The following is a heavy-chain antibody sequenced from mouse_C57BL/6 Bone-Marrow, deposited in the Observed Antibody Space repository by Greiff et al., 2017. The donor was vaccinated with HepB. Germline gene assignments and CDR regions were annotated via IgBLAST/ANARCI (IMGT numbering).Heavy chain of an antibody. V-gene: IGHV5-12*01. D-gene: IGHD2-1*01. CDR2: ISNGGGST. CDR1: GFTFSDYY. Sequence: EVKVEESGGGLVQPGGSLKLSCAASGFTFSDYYMYWVRQTPEKRLEWVAYISNGGGSTYYPDTVKGRFTISRDNAKNTLYLQMSRLKSEDTAMYYCARHGRGLYYVNPWFAYWGQGTLVTVSA. J-gene: IGHJ3*01. CDR3: ARHGRGLYYVNPWFAY.